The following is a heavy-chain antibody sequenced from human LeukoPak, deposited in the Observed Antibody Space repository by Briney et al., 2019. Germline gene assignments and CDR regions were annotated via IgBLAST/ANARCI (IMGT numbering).Heavy chain of an antibody. J-gene: IGHJ3*02. CDR3: AGFDSDAFDI. CDR2: IYYSGST. CDR1: GGSISSYY. D-gene: IGHD3-22*01. V-gene: IGHV4-59*01. Sequence: PSETLSLTCTVSGGSISSYYWSWIRQPPGKGLEWIGYIYYSGSTNYNPSLKSRVTISVGTSKNQFSLKLSSVTAADTAVYYCAGFDSDAFDIWGQGTMVTVSS.